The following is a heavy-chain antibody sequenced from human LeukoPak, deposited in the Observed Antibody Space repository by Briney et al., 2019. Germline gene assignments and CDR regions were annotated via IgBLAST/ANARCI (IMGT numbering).Heavy chain of an antibody. CDR1: GYSISSGYF. CDR3: ASDRIEVDAFDI. Sequence: SETLSLTCNVSGYSISSGYFWGWIRQPPGKGLEWIGSIYHSGSTNYNPSLKSRVTISVDTSKNQFSLKLSSVTAADTAVYYCASDRIEVDAFDIWGQGTMVTVSS. J-gene: IGHJ3*02. V-gene: IGHV4-38-2*02. D-gene: IGHD2-15*01. CDR2: IYHSGST.